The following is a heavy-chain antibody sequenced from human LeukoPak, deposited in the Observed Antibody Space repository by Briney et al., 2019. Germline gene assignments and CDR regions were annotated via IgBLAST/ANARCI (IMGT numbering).Heavy chain of an antibody. CDR3: ARGVSGSYPDDFDY. J-gene: IGHJ4*02. Sequence: SETLSLTCTVSGGSISSYYWSWIRQPPGRGLEWIGYIHYSGSTNYSPSLKSRVTISVDTSKNQFSLKLSSVTAADTAVYYCARGVSGSYPDDFDYWGQGTLVTVSS. V-gene: IGHV4-59*01. CDR1: GGSISSYY. CDR2: IHYSGST. D-gene: IGHD3-10*01.